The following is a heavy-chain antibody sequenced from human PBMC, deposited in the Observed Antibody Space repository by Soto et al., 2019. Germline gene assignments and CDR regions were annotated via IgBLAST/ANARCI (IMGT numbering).Heavy chain of an antibody. CDR2: ISSRSSDI. D-gene: IGHD3-10*01. V-gene: IGHV3-21*04. Sequence: GGSLRLSCAASGLTFSSYSMNWVRQAPGKRLEWVSSISSRSSDIYYADSVKGRFTISRDNSKNTVYLQMNSLRADDTAVYYCARDQSYLSFWGLGTLVTVSS. J-gene: IGHJ4*02. CDR1: GLTFSSYS. CDR3: ARDQSYLSF.